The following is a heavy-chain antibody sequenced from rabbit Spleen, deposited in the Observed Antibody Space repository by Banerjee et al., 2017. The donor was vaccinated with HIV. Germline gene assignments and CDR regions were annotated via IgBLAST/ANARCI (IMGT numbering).Heavy chain of an antibody. Sequence: QSLEESGGDLVKPGASLTLTCTASGVSFSISSYMCWVRQAPGKGLEWIACINTKSGENVYATWSKGRFTISKTSSTTVTLQMTSLTAADTATYFCAKDLTDVIGWNFGLWGPGTLVTVS. CDR2: INTKSGEN. V-gene: IGHV1S40*01. CDR1: GVSFSISSY. D-gene: IGHD1-1*01. CDR3: AKDLTDVIGWNFGL. J-gene: IGHJ4*01.